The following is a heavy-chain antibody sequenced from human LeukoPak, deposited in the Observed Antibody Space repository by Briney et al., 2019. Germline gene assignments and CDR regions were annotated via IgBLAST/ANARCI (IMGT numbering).Heavy chain of an antibody. V-gene: IGHV3-23*01. Sequence: PGGSLRLSCTASGFTFSDYYMSWVRQAPGKGLEWVSAISGSGGSTYYADSVRGRFTISRDNPKNTLYLQMNSLRAEDTAVYYCAKDRSITMIVVGWFDPWGQGTLVTVSS. J-gene: IGHJ5*02. CDR2: ISGSGGST. CDR1: GFTFSDYY. CDR3: AKDRSITMIVVGWFDP. D-gene: IGHD3-22*01.